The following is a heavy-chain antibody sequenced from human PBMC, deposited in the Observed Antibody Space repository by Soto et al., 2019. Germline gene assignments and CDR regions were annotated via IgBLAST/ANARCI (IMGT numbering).Heavy chain of an antibody. D-gene: IGHD6-13*01. Sequence: SVKFSCRGSWGTCRIYAISWLLQAPGEGLEWMGGIMPIFGTANYAQKFQCTVRITADESTSPDYTERTSMRSEDTAGYYCARTPGDSRSWYQSWLDL. V-gene: IGHV1-69*13. CDR2: IMPIFGTA. CDR1: WGTCRIYA. J-gene: IGHJ2*01. CDR3: ARTPGDSRSWYQSWLDL.